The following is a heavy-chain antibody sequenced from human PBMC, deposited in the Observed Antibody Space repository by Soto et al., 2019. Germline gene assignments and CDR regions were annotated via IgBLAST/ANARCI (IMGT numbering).Heavy chain of an antibody. Sequence: SQTLSLTCVISGESVSSNLAAWNWIRQSPSRGLEWLGRTYYRSKWYYEYAESVKSRIDIYADTSKNQFSLQLNSVTPEDTAVYYCARDDGPRTTRRFDSWGQGTPVTVSS. D-gene: IGHD1-1*01. J-gene: IGHJ5*01. CDR2: TYYRSKWYY. CDR3: ARDDGPRTTRRFDS. CDR1: GESVSSNLAA. V-gene: IGHV6-1*01.